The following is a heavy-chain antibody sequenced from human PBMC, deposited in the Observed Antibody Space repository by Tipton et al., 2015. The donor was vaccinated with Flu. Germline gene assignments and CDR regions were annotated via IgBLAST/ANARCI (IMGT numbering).Heavy chain of an antibody. CDR3: ARHQRTLISTSWFDP. J-gene: IGHJ5*02. CDR2: IYFTGST. CDR1: GDSMSHYY. V-gene: IGHV4-59*08. Sequence: TLSLTCTVSGDSMSHYYWTWIRQPPGKGLEWIGYIYFTGSTNYNPSLKSRVTISLDTSKSQFSLRLSSVTAADTAVYYCARHQRTLISTSWFDPGGQGTLVTVSS. D-gene: IGHD2-2*01.